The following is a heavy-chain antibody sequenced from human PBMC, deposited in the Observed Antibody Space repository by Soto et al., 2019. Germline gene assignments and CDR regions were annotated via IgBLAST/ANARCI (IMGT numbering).Heavy chain of an antibody. J-gene: IGHJ3*02. CDR3: ARSTFRHAFDI. Sequence: SATLSLTCTVSGDSNSSHYWNWIRQPPGKGLEWIGHIYDSGDTNYNPSLGSRVSISLDTSKKQFSLKLTSVAAADTAVYFCARSTFRHAFDIWGQGTMVT. CDR1: GDSNSSHY. CDR2: IYDSGDT. V-gene: IGHV4-59*11. D-gene: IGHD2-21*01.